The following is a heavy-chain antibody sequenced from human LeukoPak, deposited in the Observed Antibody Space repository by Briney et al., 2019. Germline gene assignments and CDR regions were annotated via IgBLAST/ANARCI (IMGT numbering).Heavy chain of an antibody. CDR2: INPNSGGT. V-gene: IGHV1-2*02. Sequence: ASVKVSCKASGYTFTGYYMHWVRQAPGQGLEWMGWINPNSGGTNYAQKFQGRVTMTRDTSISTAYMELSRLRSDDTAAYYCARGSTIFGVVIPSYYFDYWGQGTLVTVSS. CDR3: ARGSTIFGVVIPSYYFDY. D-gene: IGHD3-3*01. CDR1: GYTFTGYY. J-gene: IGHJ4*02.